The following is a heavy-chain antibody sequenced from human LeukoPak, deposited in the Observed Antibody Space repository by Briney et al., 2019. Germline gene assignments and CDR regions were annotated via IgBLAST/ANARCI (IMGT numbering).Heavy chain of an antibody. Sequence: SETLSLTCAVSDDSFSSHYWTWIRQPPGKGLEWIGYISYIGSTNYNPSLKSRVTISIDTSKNQFSLKLSSVTAAVTAVYYCARDLVTVTKGFDIWGQGTMVSVSS. V-gene: IGHV4-59*11. CDR2: ISYIGST. D-gene: IGHD4-17*01. J-gene: IGHJ3*02. CDR3: ARDLVTVTKGFDI. CDR1: DDSFSSHY.